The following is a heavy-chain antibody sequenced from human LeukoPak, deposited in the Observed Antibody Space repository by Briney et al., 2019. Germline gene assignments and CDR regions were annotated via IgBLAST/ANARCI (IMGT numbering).Heavy chain of an antibody. CDR2: IYYCRST. J-gene: IGHJ5*01. V-gene: IGHV4-59*01. Sequence: SETLSLTCTASGGSISSYYWSWIRQPPGKGLEWIGYIYYCRSTNYNPSLKSRVTRSVDTSKNQFSLKLSSVTAAGTAVYYCARGECAADSWGPGTLVTVSS. CDR1: GGSISSYY. CDR3: ARGECAADS. D-gene: IGHD6-25*01.